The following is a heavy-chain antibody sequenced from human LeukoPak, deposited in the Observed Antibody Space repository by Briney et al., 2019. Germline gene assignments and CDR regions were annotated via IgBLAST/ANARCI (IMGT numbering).Heavy chain of an antibody. CDR2: IYHSGTT. D-gene: IGHD6-19*01. V-gene: IGHV4-38-2*01. Sequence: PSETLSLTCAVSGYSISSGYFWGWIRQPPGKGLEWIGSIYHSGTTYYNPSLKSRVTISVDTSKNQFSLKVSSVTAADTAVYYCARLAVVDFYYFDDWGKGTLVTVS. J-gene: IGHJ4*02. CDR1: GYSISSGYF. CDR3: ARLAVVDFYYFDD.